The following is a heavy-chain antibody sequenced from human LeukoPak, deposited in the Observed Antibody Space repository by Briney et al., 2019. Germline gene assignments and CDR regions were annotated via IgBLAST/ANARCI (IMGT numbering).Heavy chain of an antibody. J-gene: IGHJ6*03. Sequence: GGSLRLSCAASGFTFSSYGMSWVRQAPGKGLEWVSYISSISSTIYYADAVKGRFTISRDNAKNSLYLQMNSLRDEGTAVYYCAREYYDFWSGYAKPYYYYYYYMDVWGKGTTVTVSS. CDR1: GFTFSSYG. CDR2: ISSISSTI. V-gene: IGHV3-48*02. D-gene: IGHD3-3*01. CDR3: AREYYDFWSGYAKPYYYYYYYMDV.